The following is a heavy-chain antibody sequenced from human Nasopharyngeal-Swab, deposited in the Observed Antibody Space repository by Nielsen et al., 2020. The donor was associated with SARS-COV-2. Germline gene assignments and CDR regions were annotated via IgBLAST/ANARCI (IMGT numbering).Heavy chain of an antibody. CDR1: RFTFSDYY. Sequence: GESLKISCAASRFTFSDYYMSWIRQAPGKGLEWVSYISSSGSAIYYADSVKGRFTISRDNAKNSLYLQMNSLRAEDTAVYYCAKDLITMIVVVINDAFDIWGQGTMVTVSS. J-gene: IGHJ3*02. D-gene: IGHD3-22*01. V-gene: IGHV3-11*01. CDR3: AKDLITMIVVVINDAFDI. CDR2: ISSSGSAI.